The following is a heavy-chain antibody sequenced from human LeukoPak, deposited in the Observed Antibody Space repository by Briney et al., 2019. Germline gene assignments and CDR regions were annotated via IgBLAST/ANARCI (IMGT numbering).Heavy chain of an antibody. CDR1: GYTFTSYG. V-gene: IGHV1-18*01. J-gene: IGHJ6*02. D-gene: IGHD3-10*01. CDR2: ISAYNGNT. CDR3: ARARFGELSNYYYGLDI. Sequence: ASVKVSCKASGYTFTSYGISWVRQAPGQGLEWMGWISAYNGNTNYAQKLQGRVTMTTDTSTSTAYMELRSLRSEDTAVYYCARARFGELSNYYYGLDIWGQGTTVTVSS.